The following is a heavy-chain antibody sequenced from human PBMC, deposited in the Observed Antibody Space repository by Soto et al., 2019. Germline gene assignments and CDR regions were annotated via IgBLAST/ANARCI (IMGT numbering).Heavy chain of an antibody. V-gene: IGHV3-23*01. CDR2: ISGSGGST. J-gene: IGHJ4*02. CDR3: AKDSHRPSSGYYSNWGSFDY. Sequence: VGSLRLSCAASGFTFSSYAMSWVRQAPGKGLEWVSAISGSGGSTYYADSVKGRFTISRDNSKNTLYLQMNSLRAEDTAVYYCAKDSHRPSSGYYSNWGSFDYWGQGTLVTVSS. CDR1: GFTFSSYA. D-gene: IGHD3-22*01.